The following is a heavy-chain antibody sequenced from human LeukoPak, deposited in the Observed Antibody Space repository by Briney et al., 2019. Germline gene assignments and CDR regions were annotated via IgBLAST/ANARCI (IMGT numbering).Heavy chain of an antibody. CDR1: GFNLSSYA. Sequence: GGSLRLSCAASGFNLSSYAMNWVRQAPGKGLEWVSAISGSGGDTYFADSVKGRFSISRDISKNTLSLLMNSLRAEDTAVYYCAKARGSTSSLSIDSWGQGTLVTVSS. CDR2: ISGSGGDT. J-gene: IGHJ4*02. CDR3: AKARGSTSSLSIDS. D-gene: IGHD2-15*01. V-gene: IGHV3-23*01.